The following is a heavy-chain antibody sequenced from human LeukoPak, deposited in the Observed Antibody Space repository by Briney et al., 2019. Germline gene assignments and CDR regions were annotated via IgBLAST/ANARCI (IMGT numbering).Heavy chain of an antibody. CDR3: ARDGVNCGGDCYSLYYYYYGMDV. Sequence: GGSLRLSCAASGFTFRSYWMSWVRQAPGKGLEWVANIKEDGSEKYYVDSVKGRFTISRDNAKNSLYLQMNSLRAEDTAVYYCARDGVNCGGDCYSLYYYYYGMDVWGQGTTVTVSS. V-gene: IGHV3-7*03. CDR1: GFTFRSYW. J-gene: IGHJ6*02. CDR2: IKEDGSEK. D-gene: IGHD2-21*02.